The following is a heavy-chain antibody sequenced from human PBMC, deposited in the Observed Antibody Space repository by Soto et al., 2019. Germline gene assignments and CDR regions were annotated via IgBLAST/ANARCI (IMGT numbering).Heavy chain of an antibody. CDR3: ARDSPPPRE. V-gene: IGHV1-18*01. CDR2: ISAYNGNT. Sequence: QVQLVQSGAEVKKPGASVKVSCKASGYTFTSYHITWVRQAPGQGLEWMGWISAYNGNTNYAQKLQGRVTMTTDTSTSTASMELRSLRSAATAVYYSARDSPPPREWGQGTLVTVSS. D-gene: IGHD1-26*01. J-gene: IGHJ4*02. CDR1: GYTFTSYH.